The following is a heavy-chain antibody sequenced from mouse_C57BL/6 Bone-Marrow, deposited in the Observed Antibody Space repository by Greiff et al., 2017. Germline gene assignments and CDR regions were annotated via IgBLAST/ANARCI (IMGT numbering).Heavy chain of an antibody. D-gene: IGHD2-4*01. V-gene: IGHV10-3*01. CDR1: GFTFNTYA. CDR3: VREGRDYDGNYFDY. Sequence: VQLQQSGGGLVQPKGSLKLSCAASGFTFNTYAMHWVRQAPGKGLEWVARIRSKSSNYATYYADSVKDRFTISRDDSQSMLYLQMNNLKTEDTAMYYCVREGRDYDGNYFDYWGQGTTLTVSS. J-gene: IGHJ2*01. CDR2: IRSKSSNYAT.